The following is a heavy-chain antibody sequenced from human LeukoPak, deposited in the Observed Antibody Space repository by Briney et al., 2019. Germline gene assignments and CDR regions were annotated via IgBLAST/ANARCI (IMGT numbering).Heavy chain of an antibody. V-gene: IGHV5-51*01. CDR3: ATFFYTGGYYAFDI. CDR2: IYPDDSRT. D-gene: IGHD3-22*01. J-gene: IGHJ3*02. Sequence: GESLKFSCKGSGYRFTKQWIGWVRQMPGKGLEWMAIIYPDDSRTEYAPSLQHQVTISADKSITTTYLQWRSLQASDTAMYYCATFFYTGGYYAFDIWGRGTMVTVSS. CDR1: GYRFTKQW.